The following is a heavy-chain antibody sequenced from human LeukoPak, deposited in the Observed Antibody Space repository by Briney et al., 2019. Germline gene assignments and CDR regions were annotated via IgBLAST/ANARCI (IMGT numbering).Heavy chain of an antibody. Sequence: PGGSLRLSCAASGFTFSSYTMNWVRQAPGKGLEWVSYIDLSGSTLHYVDSVKGRFTISRDNAKNSLYLQMNSLRAEDTAVYYCARGPPLFDPWGQGILVTVSS. CDR1: GFTFSSYT. CDR2: IDLSGSTL. J-gene: IGHJ5*02. CDR3: ARGPPLFDP. V-gene: IGHV3-48*04.